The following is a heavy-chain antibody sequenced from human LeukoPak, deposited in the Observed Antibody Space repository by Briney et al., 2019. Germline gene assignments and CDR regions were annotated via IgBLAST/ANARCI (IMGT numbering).Heavy chain of an antibody. CDR1: GGTFSSYA. J-gene: IGHJ4*02. V-gene: IGHV1-69*04. Sequence: ASVKVSCKASGGTFSSYAISWVRQAPGQGLEWMGRITPILGIANYAQKFQGRVTITADKSTSTAYMELSSLRSEDTAVYYCAREWELPMLYYFDYWGQGTLVTVSS. CDR2: ITPILGIA. D-gene: IGHD1-26*01. CDR3: AREWELPMLYYFDY.